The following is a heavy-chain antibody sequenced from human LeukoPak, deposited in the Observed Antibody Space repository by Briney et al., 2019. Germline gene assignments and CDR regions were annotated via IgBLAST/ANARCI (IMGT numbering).Heavy chain of an antibody. Sequence: GGSPRLSCAASGFTFSSYAMSWVRQAPGKGLEWVSAISGSGGSTYYADSVKGRFTISRDNSKNTLYLQMNSLRAEDTAVYYCAKARHYDYVWGSYRPDAFDYWGQGTLVTVSS. CDR1: GFTFSSYA. D-gene: IGHD3-16*02. J-gene: IGHJ4*02. CDR2: ISGSGGST. V-gene: IGHV3-23*01. CDR3: AKARHYDYVWGSYRPDAFDY.